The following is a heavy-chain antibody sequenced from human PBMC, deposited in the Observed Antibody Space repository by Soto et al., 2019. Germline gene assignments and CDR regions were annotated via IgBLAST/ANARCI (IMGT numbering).Heavy chain of an antibody. J-gene: IGHJ4*02. V-gene: IGHV3-30-3*01. Sequence: QVQLVESGGGVVQPGRSLRLSCAASGFTFSSYAMNWVRQAPGKGLEWVAVISYDGSNKYYADSVKGRFTISRDNSKNTLYLQMNSLRAEDTAVYYCARDTAGDWGQGTLVTVSS. D-gene: IGHD6-19*01. CDR3: ARDTAGD. CDR2: ISYDGSNK. CDR1: GFTFSSYA.